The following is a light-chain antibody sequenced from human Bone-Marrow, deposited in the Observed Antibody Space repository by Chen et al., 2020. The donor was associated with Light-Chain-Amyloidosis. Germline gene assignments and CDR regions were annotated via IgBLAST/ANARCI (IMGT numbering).Light chain of an antibody. CDR3: QVWDRSSDRPV. V-gene: IGLV3-21*02. CDR2: DDS. J-gene: IGLJ3*02. CDR1: KIGSTS. Sequence: SYVLTQPSSVSVAPGQTATIACGGNKIGSTSVHWYQQTPGQAPLLVVYDDSYRPSGIPERLSGSNSGNTATLTISRVEAGDEADYYCQVWDRSSDRPVFGGGTKLTVL.